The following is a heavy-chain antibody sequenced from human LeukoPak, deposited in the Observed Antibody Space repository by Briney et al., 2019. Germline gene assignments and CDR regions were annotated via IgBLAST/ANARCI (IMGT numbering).Heavy chain of an antibody. D-gene: IGHD5-24*01. Sequence: ASVKVSCKASGYTFTSYYMHGVRQAPGQGLEWMGIINPSGGSTSYAQKFQGRVTMTRDTSTSTVYMELSSLRSEDTAVYYCASFISGDSDGYPLAGSYWGQGTLVTVSS. CDR2: INPSGGST. J-gene: IGHJ4*02. V-gene: IGHV1-46*03. CDR3: ASFISGDSDGYPLAGSY. CDR1: GYTFTSYY.